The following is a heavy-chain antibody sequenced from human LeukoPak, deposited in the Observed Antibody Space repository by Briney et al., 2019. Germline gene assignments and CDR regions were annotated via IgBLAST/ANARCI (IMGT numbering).Heavy chain of an antibody. CDR3: ARHNSDRYDFWSGSDDSRWH. J-gene: IGHJ4*02. CDR2: IYYSGST. D-gene: IGHD3-3*01. V-gene: IGHV4-39*01. Sequence: SETLSLTCTVSGGSISSSSYYWGWIRQPPGKGLEWIGSIYYSGSTYYNPSLKSRVTISVDTSKNQFSLKLSSVTAADTAVYYCARHNSDRYDFWSGSDDSRWHWGQGTLVTVSS. CDR1: GGSISSSSYY.